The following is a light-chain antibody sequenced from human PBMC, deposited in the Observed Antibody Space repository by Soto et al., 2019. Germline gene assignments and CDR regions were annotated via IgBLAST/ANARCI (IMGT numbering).Light chain of an antibody. CDR2: ADN. V-gene: IGLV6-57*01. Sequence: NFMLTQPHSVSESAGKTITISCTRSSGSIASNYVQWYQQRPGTSPTTVIYADNQRPSGVPDRFSGSIDRSSNSASLTISGLKTEDEADYYCQSYDSRNPWVFGGGTQLTVL. CDR1: SGSIASNY. J-gene: IGLJ3*02. CDR3: QSYDSRNPWV.